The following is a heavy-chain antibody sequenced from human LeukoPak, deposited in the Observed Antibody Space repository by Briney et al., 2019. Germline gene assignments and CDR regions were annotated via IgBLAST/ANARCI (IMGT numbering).Heavy chain of an antibody. V-gene: IGHV3-13*01. CDR3: ARAGDYYSTGDY. J-gene: IGHJ4*02. D-gene: IGHD3-22*01. Sequence: GGSLRLSCTASGFTFSTYEMHWVRQGTGKGLEWVSAIGITGNTYYLASVKGRFTISRENAKNSLYLQMNSLRAGDTAVYYCARAGDYYSTGDYWGQGTLVTVSS. CDR2: IGITGNT. CDR1: GFTFSTYE.